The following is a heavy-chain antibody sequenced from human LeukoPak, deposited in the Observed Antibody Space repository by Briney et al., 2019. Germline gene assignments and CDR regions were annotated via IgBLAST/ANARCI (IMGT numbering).Heavy chain of an antibody. CDR3: ARSSSGTYHY. CDR1: GYNFASYT. J-gene: IGHJ4*02. V-gene: IGHV1-3*01. D-gene: IGHD3-10*01. CDR2: INGDDGNT. Sequence: ASVKVSCKTSGYNFASYTMHWLRQAPGQSPEWMGSINGDDGNTKYSEKFQGRVTFTRDTSASSAYMELSRLRSEDTAVYYCARSSSGTYHYWGQGTLVTVSS.